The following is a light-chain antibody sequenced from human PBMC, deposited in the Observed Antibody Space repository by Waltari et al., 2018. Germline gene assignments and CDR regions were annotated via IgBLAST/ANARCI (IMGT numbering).Light chain of an antibody. V-gene: IGLV2-23*02. CDR1: SSDVGVYHY. J-gene: IGLJ2*01. CDR2: DVT. Sequence: QSALTQPASVSGSPGQSIPISCTGTSSDVGVYHYVSWYQQHPGKAPKLMIYDVTKRPSGVSDRFSGSKSGNTASLTISGLQAEDEADYYCCSYAGSSTLVFGGGTKLTVL. CDR3: CSYAGSSTLV.